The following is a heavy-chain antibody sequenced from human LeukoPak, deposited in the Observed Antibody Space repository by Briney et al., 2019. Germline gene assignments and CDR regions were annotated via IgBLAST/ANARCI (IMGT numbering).Heavy chain of an antibody. Sequence: PGESLRLSCAASGFTFSSYAMSWVRQAPGKGLEWVSAISGSGGSTYYADSVKGRFTISRDNSKNTLYLQMNSLRAEDTAVYYCARRIQLWSRPFDYWGQGTLVTVSS. CDR1: GFTFSSYA. J-gene: IGHJ4*02. D-gene: IGHD5-18*01. V-gene: IGHV3-23*01. CDR3: ARRIQLWSRPFDY. CDR2: ISGSGGST.